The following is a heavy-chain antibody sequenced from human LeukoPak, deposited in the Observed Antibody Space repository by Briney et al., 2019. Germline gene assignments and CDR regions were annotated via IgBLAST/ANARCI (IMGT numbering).Heavy chain of an antibody. V-gene: IGHV4-38-2*02. Sequence: SETLSLTCTVSGYSISSGYYWGWIRQPPGKGLEWIGSIYHSGSTYYNPSLKSRVTISVDTSKNQFSLKLSSVTAADTAVYYCARRGSSWHTYDYWGQGTLVTVSS. CDR2: IYHSGST. CDR3: ARRGSSWHTYDY. J-gene: IGHJ4*02. D-gene: IGHD6-13*01. CDR1: GYSISSGYY.